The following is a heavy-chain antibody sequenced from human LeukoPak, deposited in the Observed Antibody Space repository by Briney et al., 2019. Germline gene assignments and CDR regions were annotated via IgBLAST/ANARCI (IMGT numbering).Heavy chain of an antibody. Sequence: SVKVPCKASGGTFSSYAISWVRQAPGQGLEWMGGIIPIFGTANYAQKFQGRVTITADESTSTAYMELSSLRSEDTAVYYCASPGYSSGTYSDYWGQGTLVTVSS. CDR1: GGTFSSYA. D-gene: IGHD6-19*01. CDR2: IIPIFGTA. V-gene: IGHV1-69*01. J-gene: IGHJ4*02. CDR3: ASPGYSSGTYSDY.